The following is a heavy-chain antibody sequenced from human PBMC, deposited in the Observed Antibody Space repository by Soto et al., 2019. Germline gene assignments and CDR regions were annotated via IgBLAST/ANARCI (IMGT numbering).Heavy chain of an antibody. Sequence: PSETLSLTCTVSGGSISSYYWSWIRQPPGKGLEWIGYMYNTGSTIYNPSLKSRVTISVDTSKNQFSLKLNSVTAADTAVYYCARHNYYYDSSGYQLDYWGQGTLVTVSS. CDR2: MYNTGST. CDR1: GGSISSYY. V-gene: IGHV4-59*08. J-gene: IGHJ4*02. D-gene: IGHD3-22*01. CDR3: ARHNYYYDSSGYQLDY.